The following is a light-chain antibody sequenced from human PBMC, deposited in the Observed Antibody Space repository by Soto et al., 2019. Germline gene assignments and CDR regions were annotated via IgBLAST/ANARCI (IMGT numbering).Light chain of an antibody. Sequence: EIVLTQSPATLSLSPGERATLSCRASQSVSSYLAWYQQKPGQAPRLLIYDASNSATGIPDRFSGSGSGTDFTLTISSLEPEDFAVYYCQQRSNWLLTFGGGPKVEIK. CDR3: QQRSNWLLT. J-gene: IGKJ4*01. V-gene: IGKV3-11*01. CDR1: QSVSSY. CDR2: DAS.